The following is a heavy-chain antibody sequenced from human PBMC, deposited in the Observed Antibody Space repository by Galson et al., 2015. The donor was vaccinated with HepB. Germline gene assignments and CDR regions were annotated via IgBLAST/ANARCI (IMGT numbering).Heavy chain of an antibody. CDR1: GFTFSSYG. Sequence: SLRLSCAASGFTFSSYGMHWVRQAPGKGLEWVSFIQYDGSNQSYADSVKGRFTISRDNSRNTLYVQMNNLRAEDTAVYYCAKARPRVVAAALLDSWGQGTLVAVSS. V-gene: IGHV3-30*02. J-gene: IGHJ4*02. CDR2: IQYDGSNQ. CDR3: AKARPRVVAAALLDS. D-gene: IGHD2-2*01.